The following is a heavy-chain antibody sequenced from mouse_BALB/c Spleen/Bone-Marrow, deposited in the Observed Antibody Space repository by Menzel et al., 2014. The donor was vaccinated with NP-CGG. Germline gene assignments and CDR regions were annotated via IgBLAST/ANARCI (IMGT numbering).Heavy chain of an antibody. J-gene: IGHJ3*01. Sequence: SGAELVKPGASVKLSCTASGFNIKDTYMHWVKQRPEQGLEWIGRIDPASGNTKYDPKFQGKATITADTSSNTAYLQLSSLTSEDTAVYYCASLDDYIYWGQGTLVTVSA. CDR2: IDPASGNT. V-gene: IGHV14-3*02. CDR3: ASLDDYIY. CDR1: GFNIKDTY. D-gene: IGHD2-4*01.